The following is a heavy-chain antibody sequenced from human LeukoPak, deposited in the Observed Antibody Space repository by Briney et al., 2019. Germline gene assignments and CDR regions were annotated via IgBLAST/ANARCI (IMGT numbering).Heavy chain of an antibody. V-gene: IGHV1-46*01. D-gene: IGHD4-23*01. Sequence: ASVKVSCQASGYIFTSYCIHWVRQAPGQGLEWMGVINPSAGSTSYTQKFQGRVTMTRNTSISTAYMELSSLRSEDTAVYYCANDYGGDGLFDYWGQGTLVTVSS. J-gene: IGHJ4*02. CDR3: ANDYGGDGLFDY. CDR2: INPSAGST. CDR1: GYIFTSYC.